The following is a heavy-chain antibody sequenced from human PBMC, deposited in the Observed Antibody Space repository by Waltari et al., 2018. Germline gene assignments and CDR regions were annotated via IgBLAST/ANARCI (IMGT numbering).Heavy chain of an antibody. Sequence: QVQLVQSGAEVKKPGASVKVSCKASGYTFTGYYMHWVRQAPGQGLEWMGWINPNSGGTNYAQKFQGRVTMTRDTSISTAYMELSRLRSDDTAVYYCARDDEPSGIGYCSGGSCYGGDYWGQGTLVTVSS. CDR1: GYTFTGYY. J-gene: IGHJ4*02. CDR3: ARDDEPSGIGYCSGGSCYGGDY. CDR2: INPNSGGT. D-gene: IGHD2-15*01. V-gene: IGHV1-2*02.